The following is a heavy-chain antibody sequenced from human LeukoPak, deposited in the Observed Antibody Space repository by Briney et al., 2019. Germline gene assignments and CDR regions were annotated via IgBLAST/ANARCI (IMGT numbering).Heavy chain of an antibody. CDR1: GYTFTGYY. Sequence: ASVKVSCKTSGYTFTGYYMHWVRQAPGQGLEWMGWINPNSGGTNYAQKFQGRVTMTRDTPISTAYMELSRLRSDDTAVYYCARGGGSSWYSYFSWFDPWGQGTLVTVSS. CDR3: ARGGGSSWYSYFSWFDP. V-gene: IGHV1-2*02. CDR2: INPNSGGT. D-gene: IGHD6-13*01. J-gene: IGHJ5*02.